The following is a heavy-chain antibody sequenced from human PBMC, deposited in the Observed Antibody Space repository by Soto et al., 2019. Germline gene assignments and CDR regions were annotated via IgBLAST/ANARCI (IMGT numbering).Heavy chain of an antibody. CDR3: ARVSWREKYGMDV. CDR1: AFTFSDSY. V-gene: IGHV3-11*01. CDR2: ITFSGNTV. J-gene: IGHJ6*02. Sequence: VGSLRLSCAASAFTFSDSYMSWIRQAPGKGLEWISYITFSGNTVYYADSLKGRFTISRDNAKNSLYLQMNRLRAEDTAVYYCARVSWREKYGMDVWGQGTTVTVSS.